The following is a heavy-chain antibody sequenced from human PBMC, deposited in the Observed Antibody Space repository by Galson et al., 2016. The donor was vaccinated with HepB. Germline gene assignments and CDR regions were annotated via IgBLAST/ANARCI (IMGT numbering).Heavy chain of an antibody. J-gene: IGHJ6*02. D-gene: IGHD6-19*01. V-gene: IGHV3-7*01. CDR1: GFTFRSYW. CDR3: ARRADTQRRIAGWGGGMDV. Sequence: SLRLSCAASGFTFRSYWMSWVRQAPGKGLQWVANVNQDETEKYYLDSVKGRFTISRDNVKESVYLQMNSLRVEDTAVYYCARRADTQRRIAGWGGGMDVWGRGTTVTVSS. CDR2: VNQDETEK.